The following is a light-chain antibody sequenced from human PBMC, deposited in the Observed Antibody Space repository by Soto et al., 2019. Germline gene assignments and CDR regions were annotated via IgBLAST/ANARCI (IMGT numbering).Light chain of an antibody. J-gene: IGLJ1*01. CDR1: SGSVSTSYY. V-gene: IGLV8-61*01. Sequence: QAVVTQEPSFSVSPGGTVTLTCGLSSGSVSTSYYPSWYQQTPGQAPRTLIYSTNTRSSGVPDRFSGSILGNKAALTITGAQADDESDYYCVLYMGSGSGYVFGTGTKLTVL. CDR2: STN. CDR3: VLYMGSGSGYV.